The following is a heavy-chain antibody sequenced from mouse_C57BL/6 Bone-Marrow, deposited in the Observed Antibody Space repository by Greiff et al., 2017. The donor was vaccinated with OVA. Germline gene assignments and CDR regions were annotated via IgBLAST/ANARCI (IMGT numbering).Heavy chain of an antibody. V-gene: IGHV5-4*01. Sequence: EVKLMESGGGLVKPGGSLKLSCAASGFTFSSYAMSWVRQTPEKRLEWVATISDGGSYTYYPDNVKGRFTISRDNAKNNLYLQMSHLKSEDTAMYYCARDYDYGGYWGQGTTLTVSS. CDR2: ISDGGSYT. CDR1: GFTFSSYA. J-gene: IGHJ2*01. CDR3: ARDYDYGGY. D-gene: IGHD2-4*01.